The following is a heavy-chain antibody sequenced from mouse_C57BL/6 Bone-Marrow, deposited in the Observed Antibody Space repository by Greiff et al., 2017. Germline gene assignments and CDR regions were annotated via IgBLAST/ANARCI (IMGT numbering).Heavy chain of an antibody. D-gene: IGHD2-3*01. Sequence: VQLQESGPELVKPGASVKISCKASGYSFTSYYIHWVKQRPGQGLEWIGWIYPGSGNTKYNEKFKGKATLTADTSSSTAYMQLSSLTSEDSAVYYCARASLDGYYLRLDYWGQGTSVTVSS. CDR1: GYSFTSYY. CDR2: IYPGSGNT. CDR3: ARASLDGYYLRLDY. J-gene: IGHJ4*01. V-gene: IGHV1-66*01.